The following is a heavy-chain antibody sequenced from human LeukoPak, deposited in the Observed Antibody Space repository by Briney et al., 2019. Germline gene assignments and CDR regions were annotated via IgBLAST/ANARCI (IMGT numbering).Heavy chain of an antibody. J-gene: IGHJ4*02. CDR2: IYHSGST. CDR1: GCSLSPGGYS. CDR3: GRRAPALDFDY. V-gene: IGHV4-30-2*01. D-gene: IGHD1-1*01. Sequence: SETLSLTCAVSGCSLSPGGYSWLWIRQPQGKGLEWIGYIYHSGSTYYNPSLKSRVTISVDRSKNQFSLKLSSVTAADTAVYYCGRRAPALDFDYWGQGTLVTVSS.